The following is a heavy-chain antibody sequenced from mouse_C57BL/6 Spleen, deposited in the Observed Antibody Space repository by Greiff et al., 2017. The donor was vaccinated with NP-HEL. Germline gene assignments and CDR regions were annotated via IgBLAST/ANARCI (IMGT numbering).Heavy chain of an antibody. V-gene: IGHV1-64*01. CDR1: GYTFTSYW. Sequence: QVQLQQPGAELVKPGASVKLSCKASGYTFTSYWMHWVKQRPGQGLEWIGMIHPNSGSTNYNEKFKSKATLTVDKSSSPAYMQLSSLTSEDSAVYYCARGLTTVVAHWYFDVWGTGTTVTVSS. J-gene: IGHJ1*03. D-gene: IGHD1-1*01. CDR2: IHPNSGST. CDR3: ARGLTTVVAHWYFDV.